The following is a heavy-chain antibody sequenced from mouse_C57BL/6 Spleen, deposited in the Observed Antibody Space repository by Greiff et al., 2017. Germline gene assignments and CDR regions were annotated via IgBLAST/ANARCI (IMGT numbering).Heavy chain of an antibody. CDR1: GYSFTGYY. Sequence: VQLQQSGPELVKPGASVKISCKASGYSFTGYYMNWVKQSPEKSLEWIGEINPSTGGTTYNQKFKAKATLTVDKSSSTAYMQLKSLTSEDSAVYYCARWGSSGYVGWGQGTTLTVSS. CDR2: INPSTGGT. V-gene: IGHV1-42*01. J-gene: IGHJ2*01. D-gene: IGHD3-2*02. CDR3: ARWGSSGYVG.